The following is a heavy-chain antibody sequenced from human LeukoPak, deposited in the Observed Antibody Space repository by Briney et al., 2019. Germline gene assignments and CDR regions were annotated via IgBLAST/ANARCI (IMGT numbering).Heavy chain of an antibody. J-gene: IGHJ4*02. CDR1: GYTFTNYY. V-gene: IGHV1-46*03. D-gene: IGHD6-6*01. CDR3: TKVGQLVFNF. CDR2: INPGDGST. Sequence: ASVKVSCKTSGYTFTNYYLHWVRQAPGQGLEWMGIINPGDGSTNYARKFRGRVTMTRDTSASTVYMEVSSLTSEDTAVYYCTKVGQLVFNFWGQGTLVTVSS.